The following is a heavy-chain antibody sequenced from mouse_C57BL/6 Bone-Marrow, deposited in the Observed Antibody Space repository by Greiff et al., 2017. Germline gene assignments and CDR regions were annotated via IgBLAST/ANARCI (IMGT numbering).Heavy chain of an antibody. CDR1: GYTFTSYW. V-gene: IGHV1-7*01. CDR3: ARRRAYAMDY. J-gene: IGHJ4*01. Sequence: QVHVKQSGAELAKPGASVKLSCKASGYTFTSYWMHWVKQRPGQGLEWIGYINPSSGYTKYNQKFKGKATLTADKSSSTAYMQLSSLTYEDAAVYYWARRRAYAMDYWGQGTSVTVSS. CDR2: INPSSGYT.